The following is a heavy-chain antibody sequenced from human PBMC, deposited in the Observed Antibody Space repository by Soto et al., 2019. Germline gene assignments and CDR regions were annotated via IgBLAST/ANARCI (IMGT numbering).Heavy chain of an antibody. CDR2: ISGSGGST. CDR3: ARVRNFRWLRQYFDY. V-gene: IGHV3-23*01. D-gene: IGHD5-12*01. CDR1: GFTFSSYA. Sequence: PGGSLRLSCAASGFTFSSYAMSWVRQAPGKGLEWVSAISGSGGSTYYADSVKGRFTISRDNSKNQFSLKLSSVTAADTAVYYCARVRNFRWLRQYFDYWGQGTLVTVSS. J-gene: IGHJ4*02.